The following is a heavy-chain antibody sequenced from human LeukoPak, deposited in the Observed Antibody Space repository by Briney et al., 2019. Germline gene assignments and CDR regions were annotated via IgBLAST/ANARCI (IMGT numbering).Heavy chain of an antibody. J-gene: IGHJ4*02. CDR3: AMNQYYDILTGYYPSGFDY. CDR2: ISSSGSTI. Sequence: GGSLRLSCAASGFTFSSYEMHWVRQAPGKGLEWVSYISSSGSTIYYADSVKGRFTISRDNAKNSLYLQMNSLRAEDTAVYYCAMNQYYDILTGYYPSGFDYWGQGTLVTVSS. D-gene: IGHD3-9*01. V-gene: IGHV3-48*03. CDR1: GFTFSSYE.